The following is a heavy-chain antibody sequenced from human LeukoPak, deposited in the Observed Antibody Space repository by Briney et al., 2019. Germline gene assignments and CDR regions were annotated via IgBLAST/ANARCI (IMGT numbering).Heavy chain of an antibody. CDR1: GGSISTNSYY. CDR3: AENRPNWYFDV. D-gene: IGHD2/OR15-2a*01. Sequence: SETLSLTCTVSGGSISTNSYYWGWIRQSPGKGLEYIGTIYYSGSTYYNPSLKSRVIVSLDKSKNQFSLKLSSVTAADTAVYFCAENRPNWYFDVWGRGALVTVSS. V-gene: IGHV4-39*01. J-gene: IGHJ2*01. CDR2: IYYSGST.